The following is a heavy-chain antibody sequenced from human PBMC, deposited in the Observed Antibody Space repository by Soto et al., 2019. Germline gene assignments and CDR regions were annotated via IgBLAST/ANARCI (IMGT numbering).Heavy chain of an antibody. Sequence: GESLKISCKGSGYSFTSYWIGWVRQMPGKGLEWMGIIYPGDSDTRYSPSFQGQVTISADKSISTAYLQWSSLKASDTAMYYCARLSRRIFGVVIIPYGAFDIWGQGTMVTVSS. CDR1: GYSFTSYW. V-gene: IGHV5-51*01. D-gene: IGHD3-3*01. J-gene: IGHJ3*02. CDR2: IYPGDSDT. CDR3: ARLSRRIFGVVIIPYGAFDI.